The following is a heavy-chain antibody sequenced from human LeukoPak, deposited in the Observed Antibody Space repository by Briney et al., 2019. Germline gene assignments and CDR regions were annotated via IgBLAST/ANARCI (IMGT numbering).Heavy chain of an antibody. CDR2: ISPSGGIT. Sequence: GGTLRLSCAASGFTFRSHGMNWVRQAPGKGLEWVSGISPSGGITYYTDSVRGRFTISRDNSKNTVSLQMNSLRGEGTAVYYCAKQRNTAMVRYFDYWGQGTLVTVSS. D-gene: IGHD5-18*01. CDR1: GFTFRSHG. J-gene: IGHJ4*02. V-gene: IGHV3-23*01. CDR3: AKQRNTAMVRYFDY.